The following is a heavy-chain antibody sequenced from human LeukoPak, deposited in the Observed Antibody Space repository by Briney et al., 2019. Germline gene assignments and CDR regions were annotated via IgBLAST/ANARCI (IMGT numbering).Heavy chain of an antibody. J-gene: IGHJ4*02. V-gene: IGHV6-1*01. D-gene: IGHD6-19*01. Sequence: SQTLSLTCAISGDYVSSNSAAWNWIRQSPSRGLEWLGRTYYRSKWFNDYAVSVKSRLTINPDTSKNQFSLQLNSVTPEDTAVYYCTREFGAVAGHFFDYWGQGALVTVSS. CDR1: GDYVSSNSAA. CDR3: TREFGAVAGHFFDY. CDR2: TYYRSKWFN.